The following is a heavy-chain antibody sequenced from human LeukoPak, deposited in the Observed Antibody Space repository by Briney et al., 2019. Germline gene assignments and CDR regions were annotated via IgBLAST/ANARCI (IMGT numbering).Heavy chain of an antibody. CDR3: AGTAMVTPGDYYYYYMDV. D-gene: IGHD5-18*01. CDR1: GGSISSSSYY. J-gene: IGHJ6*03. CDR2: IYYSGST. Sequence: SETLSLTCTVSGGSISSSSYYWGWIRHPPGKGLEWIGSIYYSGSTYYNPSLKSRVTISVDTSKNQFSLKLSSVTAADTAVYYCAGTAMVTPGDYYYYYMDVWGKGTTITISS. V-gene: IGHV4-39*01.